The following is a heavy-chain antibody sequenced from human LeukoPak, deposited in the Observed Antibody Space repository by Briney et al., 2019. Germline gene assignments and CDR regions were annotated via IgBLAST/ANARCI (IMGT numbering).Heavy chain of an antibody. Sequence: SETLSLTCTVSGGSISSSSYYWGWLRQPPEKGLEWIGSIYYSGSTYYNPSLKSRVTISVDTSKNQFSLKLSSVTAADTAVYYCARYGGGRYYFDHWGQGTLVTVSS. V-gene: IGHV4-39*07. D-gene: IGHD4-23*01. J-gene: IGHJ4*02. CDR1: GGSISSSSYY. CDR3: ARYGGGRYYFDH. CDR2: IYYSGST.